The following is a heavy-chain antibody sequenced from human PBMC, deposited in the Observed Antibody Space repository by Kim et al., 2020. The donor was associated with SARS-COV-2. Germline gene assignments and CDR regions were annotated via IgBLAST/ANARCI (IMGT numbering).Heavy chain of an antibody. V-gene: IGHV3-48*02. D-gene: IGHD6-13*01. Sequence: SVKGRFTNSRDNAKNSQDLQMNSLGDEDTAVYYCARRGVAAAATWYYFDYWGQGTLCTVSS. J-gene: IGHJ4*02. CDR3: ARRGVAAAATWYYFDY.